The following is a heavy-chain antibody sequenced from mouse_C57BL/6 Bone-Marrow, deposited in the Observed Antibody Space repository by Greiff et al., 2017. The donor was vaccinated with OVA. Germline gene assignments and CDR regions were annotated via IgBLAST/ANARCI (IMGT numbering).Heavy chain of an antibody. CDR3: ASKGSWPAWFAY. CDR1: GYTFTSYW. J-gene: IGHJ3*01. V-gene: IGHV1-59*01. Sequence: QVQLQPPGAELLRPGTSVTLSCKASGYTFTSYWLHWVQQRPGPGLEWIGVIDPSDSYTNYNQQFKGKATLTVDTSSSTAYMQLSSLTSEDAAVDYCASKGSWPAWFAYWGQGTLVTVSA. CDR2: IDPSDSYT.